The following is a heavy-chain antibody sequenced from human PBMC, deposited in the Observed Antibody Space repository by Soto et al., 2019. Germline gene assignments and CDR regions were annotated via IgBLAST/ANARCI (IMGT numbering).Heavy chain of an antibody. D-gene: IGHD2-2*01. V-gene: IGHV1-18*01. Sequence: QVQLVQSGAEVKKPGASVKVSCKASGYTFTNYGISWVRHAPGQGLEWMGWISAYNGNTDYAQKLQGRVTMITDTSTSTAYIELRSLRSDDTAVYYCARVGAYCVSTSCHDYWGQGTLVTVSS. CDR2: ISAYNGNT. J-gene: IGHJ4*02. CDR1: GYTFTNYG. CDR3: ARVGAYCVSTSCHDY.